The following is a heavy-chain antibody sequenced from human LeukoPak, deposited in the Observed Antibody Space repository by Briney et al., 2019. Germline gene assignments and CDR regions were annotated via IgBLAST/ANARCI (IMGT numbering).Heavy chain of an antibody. V-gene: IGHV4-34*01. CDR2: INDSGTT. D-gene: IGHD3-22*01. CDR1: SEFFSGYY. CDR3: ARDDPEYYYDSSGYYYDAFDI. J-gene: IGHJ3*02. Sequence: SETLSLTCGVSSEFFSGYYWGWIRQPPGKGLEWIGDINDSGTTKYNPTLKSRVTISIDSSKRQFSLKVKSVTAADTAVYYCARDDPEYYYDSSGYYYDAFDIWGQGTMVTVSS.